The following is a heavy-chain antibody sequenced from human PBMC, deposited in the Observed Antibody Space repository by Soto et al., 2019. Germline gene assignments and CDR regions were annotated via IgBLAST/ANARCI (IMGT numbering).Heavy chain of an antibody. CDR1: GGSISSYY. V-gene: IGHV4-59*08. D-gene: IGHD2-2*01. CDR3: ARRSEVPAAPGDYYYYMDV. J-gene: IGHJ6*03. CDR2: IYYSGST. Sequence: QVQLQESGPGLVKPSETLSLTCTVSGGSISSYYWSWIRQPPGKGLEWIGYIYYSGSTNYNPSLKSRVTISVDTSKNQFSLKLSSVTAADTAVYYCARRSEVPAAPGDYYYYMDVWGKGTTVTVSS.